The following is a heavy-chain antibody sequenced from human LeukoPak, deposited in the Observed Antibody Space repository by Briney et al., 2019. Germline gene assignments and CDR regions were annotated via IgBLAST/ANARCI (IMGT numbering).Heavy chain of an antibody. CDR3: ARTTSSGWTWG. CDR2: IYHSGST. Sequence: SETLPLTCTVSGGSISSYYWGWIRQPPGKGLEWLGSIYHSGSTYYNPSLKSRVTISVDTSKNQFSLKLSSVTAADTAVYYCARTTSSGWTWGWGQGTLVTVSS. V-gene: IGHV4-38-2*02. CDR1: GGSISSYY. D-gene: IGHD6-19*01. J-gene: IGHJ4*02.